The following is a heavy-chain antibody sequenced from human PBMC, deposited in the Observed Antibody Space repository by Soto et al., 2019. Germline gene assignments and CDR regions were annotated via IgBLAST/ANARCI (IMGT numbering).Heavy chain of an antibody. V-gene: IGHV3-30*18. CDR1: GFTFSSYG. D-gene: IGHD3-16*02. CDR3: AKDGLLRGLRLGELSFV. Sequence: GGSLRLSCAASGFTFSSYGMHWVRQAPGKGLEWVAVISYDGSNKYYADSVKGRFTISRDNSKNTLYLQMNSLIAEDTAVYYCAKDGLLRGLRLGELSFVWGQGTLVTVSS. CDR2: ISYDGSNK. J-gene: IGHJ4*02.